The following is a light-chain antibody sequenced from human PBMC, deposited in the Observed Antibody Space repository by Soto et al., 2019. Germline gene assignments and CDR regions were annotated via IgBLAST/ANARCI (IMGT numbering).Light chain of an antibody. CDR1: QTVSSNS. CDR3: QLYGSSART. V-gene: IGKV3-20*01. CDR2: GAS. Sequence: EIVVTQSPGALSLSPGERSTLSCRASQTVSSNSLACYHQKPGQAPRLLIYGASSRATGIPDRFSGSGSGTDFTLTISRLEPEDFAVYYCQLYGSSARTFGQGTKVDIK. J-gene: IGKJ1*01.